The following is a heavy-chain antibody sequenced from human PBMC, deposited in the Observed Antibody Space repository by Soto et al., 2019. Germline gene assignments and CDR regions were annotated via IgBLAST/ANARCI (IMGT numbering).Heavy chain of an antibody. J-gene: IGHJ4*02. D-gene: IGHD2-21*02. V-gene: IGHV1-3*01. CDR2: INAGNGNT. Sequence: GASVKVSCKASGYTFTSYPMHWVRQAPGQRLEWMGWINAGNGNTKYSQKFQGRVTITRDTSASTAYMELSSLRSEDTAVYYCARAVVVTAILDYWGQGTLVTVSS. CDR1: GYTFTSYP. CDR3: ARAVVVTAILDY.